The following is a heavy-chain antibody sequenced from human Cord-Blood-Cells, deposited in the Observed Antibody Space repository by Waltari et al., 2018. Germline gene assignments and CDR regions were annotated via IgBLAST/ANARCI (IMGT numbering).Heavy chain of an antibody. CDR1: GLTFSSYW. Sequence: EVQLVESGGGLVQPGGSLRLSCAASGLTFSSYWMSWVRQAPGKGLEWVANIKQDGSEKYYVDSVKGRFTISRDNAKNSLYLQMNSLRAEDTAVYYCAREIGGYRSGWYGAFDYWGQGTLVTVSS. CDR2: IKQDGSEK. V-gene: IGHV3-7*01. CDR3: AREIGGYRSGWYGAFDY. D-gene: IGHD6-19*01. J-gene: IGHJ4*02.